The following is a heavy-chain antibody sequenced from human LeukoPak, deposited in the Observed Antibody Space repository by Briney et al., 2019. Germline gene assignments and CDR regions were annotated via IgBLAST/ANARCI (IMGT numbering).Heavy chain of an antibody. V-gene: IGHV3-23*01. CDR1: GGSISSGDYY. J-gene: IGHJ4*02. CDR3: AKQHIVVVTATHDY. D-gene: IGHD2-21*02. CDR2: ISGSGGST. Sequence: LSLTCTVSGGSISSGDYYWSWVRQAPGKGLEWVSAISGSGGSTYYADSVKGRFTISRDNSKSTLYLQMNSLRAEDTAVYYCAKQHIVVVTATHDYWGQGTLVTVSS.